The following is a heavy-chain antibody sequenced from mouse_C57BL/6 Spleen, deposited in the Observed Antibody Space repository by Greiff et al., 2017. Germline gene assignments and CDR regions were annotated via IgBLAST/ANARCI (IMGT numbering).Heavy chain of an antibody. V-gene: IGHV10-1*01. CDR1: GFSFNTYA. J-gene: IGHJ3*01. D-gene: IGHD1-1*01. CDR2: IRSKSNNYAT. CDR3: VRHRYGSSLWFAY. Sequence: GGGLVQPKGSLNLSCAASGFSFNTYAMNWVRQAPGKGLEWAARIRSKSNNYATYYAESVKDRFTISRDDSESMLYLQMNNLKTEDTAMYYCVRHRYGSSLWFAYWGQGTLVTVSA.